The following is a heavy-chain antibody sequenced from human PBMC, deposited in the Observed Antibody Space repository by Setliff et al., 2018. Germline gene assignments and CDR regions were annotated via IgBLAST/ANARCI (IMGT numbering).Heavy chain of an antibody. CDR3: ARSDHLVVDGFDV. CDR1: GYAFTDNY. D-gene: IGHD3-16*01. V-gene: IGHV1-2*04. J-gene: IGHJ3*01. CDR2: INPKTGGT. Sequence: EASVKVSCKTSGYAFTDNYIHWVRQAPGQGLEWMGWINPKTGGTNLAQKFQGWVSMTRDTSITTAYMELSRLTSDDMAVYFCARSDHLVVDGFDVWGQGTMVTV.